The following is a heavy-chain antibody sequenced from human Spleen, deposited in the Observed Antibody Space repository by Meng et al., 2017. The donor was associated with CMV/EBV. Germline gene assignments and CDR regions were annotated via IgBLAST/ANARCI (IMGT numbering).Heavy chain of an antibody. CDR2: IRYDGSNE. V-gene: IGHV3-30*02. D-gene: IGHD3-3*01. CDR3: TTFWSGKP. J-gene: IGHJ5*02. CDR1: GFGFSSCD. Sequence: GGSLRLSCAASGFGFSSCDMHWVRQAPGKGLEWVAFIRYDGSNEYYGDAVKGRFIISRDNSKSTLFLQMNSLRTEDAAMYYCTTFWSGKPWGQGTLVTVSS.